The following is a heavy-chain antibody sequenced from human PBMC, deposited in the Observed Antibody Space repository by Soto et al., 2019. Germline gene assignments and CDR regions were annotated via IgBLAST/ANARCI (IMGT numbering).Heavy chain of an antibody. V-gene: IGHV4-4*07. Sequence: QVQLQQSGPGLVKPSETMSLTCTVSDDSISTYYWSWIRQPAGKGLEWVGRIYTNGSTIYNPSLKSLGTGSVDTSKKQLSLMLSSVTAAGTAVYFCARDRTVEYVEYCFDDWGQGTLVTVSS. CDR2: IYTNGST. D-gene: IGHD3-16*01. J-gene: IGHJ4*02. CDR1: DDSISTYY. CDR3: ARDRTVEYVEYCFDD.